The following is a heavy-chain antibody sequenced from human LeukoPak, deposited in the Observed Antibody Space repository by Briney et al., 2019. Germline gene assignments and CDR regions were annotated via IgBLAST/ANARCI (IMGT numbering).Heavy chain of an antibody. CDR3: ARDGPAMSRQQLIPDAFDI. CDR1: GFTFSSYW. V-gene: IGHV3-48*04. CDR2: ISSSSSTI. J-gene: IGHJ3*02. D-gene: IGHD6-13*01. Sequence: PGGSLRLSCAASGFTFSSYWMSWVRQAPGKGLEWVSYISSSSSTIYYADSVKGRFTISRDNAKNSLYLQMNSLRAEDTAVYYCARDGPAMSRQQLIPDAFDIWGQGTMVTVSS.